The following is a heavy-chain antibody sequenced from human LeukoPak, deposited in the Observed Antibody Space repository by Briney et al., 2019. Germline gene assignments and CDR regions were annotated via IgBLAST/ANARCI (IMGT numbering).Heavy chain of an antibody. J-gene: IGHJ4*02. CDR2: IFPGNSDT. Sequence: GEPLKISCEGSGYSFPGYWIGWARPIPGKGLEWMAIIFPGNSDTIYSPSSQGQVTISADKSISTDCLQWRGLKASDTAVYYCVRQNNYALDYWGQGTLVTVSS. V-gene: IGHV5-51*01. CDR3: VRQNNYALDY. CDR1: GYSFPGYW. D-gene: IGHD5-18*01.